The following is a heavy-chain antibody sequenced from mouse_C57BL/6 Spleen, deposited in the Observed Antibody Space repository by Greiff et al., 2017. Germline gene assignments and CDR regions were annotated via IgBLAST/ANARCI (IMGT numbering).Heavy chain of an antibody. D-gene: IGHD2-3*01. CDR1: GYTFTDYY. V-gene: IGHV1-26*01. Sequence: EVQLQQSGPELVKPGASVKISCKASGYTFTDYYMNWVKQSHGKSLEWIGDINPNNGGTSYNQKFKGKATLTVEKSSSTAYMELRSLTSEDSAVYYCARRGWLPLYAMDYWGQGTSVTVSS. J-gene: IGHJ4*01. CDR2: INPNNGGT. CDR3: ARRGWLPLYAMDY.